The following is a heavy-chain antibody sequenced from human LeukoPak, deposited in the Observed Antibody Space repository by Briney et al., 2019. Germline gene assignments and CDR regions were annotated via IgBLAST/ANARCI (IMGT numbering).Heavy chain of an antibody. V-gene: IGHV3-66*02. CDR3: ARDSVDTAMIDY. D-gene: IGHD5-18*01. Sequence: GGSLRLSSAASGFTISSNYMSWVRQAPGKGLEWGSVIYSGGSTYYADSVKGRFTISRDNSKNTLYLQMNSLRAEDTAVYYCARDSVDTAMIDYWGQGTLVTVSS. CDR1: GFTISSNY. J-gene: IGHJ4*02. CDR2: IYSGGST.